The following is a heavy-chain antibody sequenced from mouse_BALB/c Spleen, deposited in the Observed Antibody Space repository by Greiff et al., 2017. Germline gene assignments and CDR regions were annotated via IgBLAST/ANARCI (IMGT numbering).Heavy chain of an antibody. CDR1: GFSLTSYG. D-gene: IGHD1-1*01. CDR3: ARDYYGSTPRFAY. J-gene: IGHJ3*01. CDR2: IWAGGST. V-gene: IGHV2-9*02. Sequence: VKLMESGPGLVAPSQSLSITCTVSGFSLTSYGVHWVRQPPGKGLEWLGVIWAGGSTNYNSALMSRLSISKDNSKSQVFLKMNSLQTDDTAMYYCARDYYGSTPRFAYWGQGTLVTVSA.